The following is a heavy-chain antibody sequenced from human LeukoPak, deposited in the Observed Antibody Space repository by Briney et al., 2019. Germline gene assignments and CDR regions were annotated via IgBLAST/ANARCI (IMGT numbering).Heavy chain of an antibody. D-gene: IGHD3-16*02. V-gene: IGHV1-24*01. J-gene: IGHJ4*02. CDR1: GYTLTELS. Sequence: ASVKVSCKVSGYTLTELSMHWVRQAPGKGLEWMGGFDPEDDETIYAQKFQGRVTMTEDTSTDTAYMELSSLRSEDTAVYYCATQDMITFGGVIVPFDCWGQGTLVTVSS. CDR2: FDPEDDET. CDR3: ATQDMITFGGVIVPFDC.